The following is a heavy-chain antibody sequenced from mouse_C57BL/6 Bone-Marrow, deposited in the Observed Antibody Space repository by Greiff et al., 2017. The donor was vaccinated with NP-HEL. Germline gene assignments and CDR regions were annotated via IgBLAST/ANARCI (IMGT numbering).Heavy chain of an antibody. J-gene: IGHJ2*01. D-gene: IGHD1-1*01. Sequence: VQLQQSGAELARPGASVKLSCKASGYTFTSYGISWVKQRTGQGLEWIGEIYPRRGHTYYNEKFKGKATLTADKSSSTAYMELRSLTSEDSAVYFCSYGSFYWGQGTTLTVSS. CDR3: SYGSFY. CDR2: IYPRRGHT. V-gene: IGHV1-81*01. CDR1: GYTFTSYG.